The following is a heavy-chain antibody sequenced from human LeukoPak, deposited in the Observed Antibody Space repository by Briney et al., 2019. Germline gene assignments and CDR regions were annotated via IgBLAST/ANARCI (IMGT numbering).Heavy chain of an antibody. D-gene: IGHD2-2*01. CDR1: GGSISSGGYY. J-gene: IGHJ4*02. CDR2: IYYSGST. Sequence: TPSETLSLTCTVSGGSISSGGYYWSWIRQHPGKGLEWIGYIYYSGSTYYNPSLKSRVTISVDTSKNQSSLKLSSVTAADTAVYYCAQYCSSTSCYYFDYWGQGTLVTVSS. V-gene: IGHV4-31*03. CDR3: AQYCSSTSCYYFDY.